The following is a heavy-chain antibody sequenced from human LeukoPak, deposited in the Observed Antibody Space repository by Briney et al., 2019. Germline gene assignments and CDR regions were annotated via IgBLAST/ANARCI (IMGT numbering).Heavy chain of an antibody. CDR1: GFTISCYY. V-gene: IGHV4-59*01. CDR3: AGAPVNYYDILTGYHNSRES. J-gene: IGHJ5*02. Sequence: SETLSLTGSVSGFTISCYYWSWNPQPPGKGLEWIGNTYYSGSTNYNPFLKSRVTISVEPSKNQCSLKLSSVTAADTAVYYCAGAPVNYYDILTGYHNSRESWGQGTLVTVSS. CDR2: TYYSGST. D-gene: IGHD3-9*01.